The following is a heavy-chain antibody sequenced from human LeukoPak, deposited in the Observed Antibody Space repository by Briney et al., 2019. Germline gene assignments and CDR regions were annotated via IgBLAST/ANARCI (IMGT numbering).Heavy chain of an antibody. V-gene: IGHV1-2*02. CDR2: INPNSGGT. D-gene: IGHD3-3*01. CDR3: ARDSPFTILPRAPLY. CDR1: GYTFTGYY. J-gene: IGHJ4*02. Sequence: GASVKVSCKASGYTFTGYYMHWVRQAPGQGLEWMGWINPNSGGTNYAQKFQGRVTMTRDTSISTAYMELSRLRSDDTAVYYCARDSPFTILPRAPLYWGQGTLVTVSS.